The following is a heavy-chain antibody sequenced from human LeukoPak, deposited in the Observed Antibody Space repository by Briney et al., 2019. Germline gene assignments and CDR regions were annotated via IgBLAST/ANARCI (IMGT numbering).Heavy chain of an antibody. D-gene: IGHD2-15*01. CDR1: GFTFSRYW. Sequence: PGGSLRLSCAASGFTFSRYWMRWVRQAPGKGLEGVANIKQDGSEKYYVDSVKGRFTISRDNAKNSLYLQMNSLRAEDTAVFYCASLGYCSGGSCFYGRDVWGQGTTVIVSS. J-gene: IGHJ6*02. CDR2: IKQDGSEK. V-gene: IGHV3-7*01. CDR3: ASLGYCSGGSCFYGRDV.